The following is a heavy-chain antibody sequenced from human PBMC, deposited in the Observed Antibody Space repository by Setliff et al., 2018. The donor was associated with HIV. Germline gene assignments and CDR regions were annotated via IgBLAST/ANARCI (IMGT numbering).Heavy chain of an antibody. J-gene: IGHJ1*01. CDR3: ARVNGYYDFWSGPAGYFQP. V-gene: IGHV4-4*02. CDR1: GVSISSSYW. CDR2: IYHSGST. Sequence: TSETLSLTCAVSGVSISSSYWWSWVRQLPGEGLEWIGEIYHSGSTNYNPSLKSRGAMSVDTSKNQFSLRLSSVTAADTAVYYCARVNGYYDFWSGPAGYFQPWGQGTLVTVS. D-gene: IGHD3-3*01.